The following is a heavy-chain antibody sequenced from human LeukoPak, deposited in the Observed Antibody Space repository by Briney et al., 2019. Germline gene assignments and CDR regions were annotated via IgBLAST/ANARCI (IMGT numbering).Heavy chain of an antibody. V-gene: IGHV4-59*12. Sequence: PSETLSLTCTVSGGSISSYYWSWIRQPPGKGLEWIGYIYYSGSTYYNPSLKSRVTISVDTSKNQFSLKLSSVTAADTAVYYCARVPLPAVIRTAFDIWGQGTMVTVSS. D-gene: IGHD3-22*01. CDR2: IYYSGST. J-gene: IGHJ3*02. CDR1: GGSISSYY. CDR3: ARVPLPAVIRTAFDI.